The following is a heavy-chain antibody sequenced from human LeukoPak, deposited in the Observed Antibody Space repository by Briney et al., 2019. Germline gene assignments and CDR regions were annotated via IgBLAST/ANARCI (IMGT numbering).Heavy chain of an antibody. J-gene: IGHJ3*02. CDR2: ISGSGGST. Sequence: GGSLSLSCAVSGFXFSNYAMNWVRQAPGKGLEWGSAISGSGGSTYYADSVKGRFTICRDNSKNTLYLQMNSLRAEDTAVYYCAKDHDYYASGPIWGQGTMVTVSS. V-gene: IGHV3-23*01. D-gene: IGHD3-10*01. CDR1: GFXFSNYA. CDR3: AKDHDYYASGPI.